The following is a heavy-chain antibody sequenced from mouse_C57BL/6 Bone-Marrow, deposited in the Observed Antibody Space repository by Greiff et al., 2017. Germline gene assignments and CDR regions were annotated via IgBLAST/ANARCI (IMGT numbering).Heavy chain of an antibody. D-gene: IGHD2-12*01. CDR3: TTCLPTIVAWFAY. J-gene: IGHJ3*01. CDR2: IDPENGDT. V-gene: IGHV14-4*01. Sequence: EVQLQQSGAELVRPGASVKLSCTASGFNIKDDYMHWVKQRPEQGLEWIGWIDPENGDTEYASKFQGKATITADTSSNTAYLQLSSLTSEDTAVYDCTTCLPTIVAWFAYGGQGTLVTVSA. CDR1: GFNIKDDY.